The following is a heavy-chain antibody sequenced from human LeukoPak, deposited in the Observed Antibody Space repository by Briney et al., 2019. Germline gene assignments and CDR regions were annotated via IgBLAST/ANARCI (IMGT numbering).Heavy chain of an antibody. D-gene: IGHD6-13*01. CDR3: ARVYYSNSYDYWYFDL. CDR1: GGSIKSHF. Sequence: SETLSLTCTVSGGSIKSHFWSWVRRPPGKRLEWIGYIFHSGSTNYNPSLKSRVTTSVDTSKNQFSLKLSSVTAADTAVYYCARVYYSNSYDYWYFDLWGRGTLVTVSS. J-gene: IGHJ2*01. V-gene: IGHV4-59*11. CDR2: IFHSGST.